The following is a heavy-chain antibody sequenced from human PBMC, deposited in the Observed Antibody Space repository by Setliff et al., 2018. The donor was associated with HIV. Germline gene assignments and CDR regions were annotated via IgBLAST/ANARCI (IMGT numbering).Heavy chain of an antibody. CDR2: IKQDGSEK. Sequence: GGSLRLSCAASGFTFSDFWMSWVRQAPGKGLEWVANIKQDGSEKYYVDSVKGRSTISRDNAKNSLYLQMSSLRTEDTAVYFCARDPAFGAFDIWGQGTMVTVSS. J-gene: IGHJ3*02. CDR3: ARDPAFGAFDI. V-gene: IGHV3-7*04. D-gene: IGHD3-10*01. CDR1: GFTFSDFW.